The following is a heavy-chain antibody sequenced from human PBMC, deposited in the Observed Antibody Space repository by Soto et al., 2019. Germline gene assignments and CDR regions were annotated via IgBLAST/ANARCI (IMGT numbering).Heavy chain of an antibody. Sequence: GGSLRLSCAASGFTFSSYAMHWVRRAPGKGLEWVAVISYDGSNKYYADSVKGRFTISRDNSKNTLYLQMNSLRAEDTAVYYCARESGTVRTLDYWGQGTLVTVSS. CDR1: GFTFSSYA. D-gene: IGHD4-17*01. CDR2: ISYDGSNK. CDR3: ARESGTVRTLDY. V-gene: IGHV3-30-3*01. J-gene: IGHJ4*02.